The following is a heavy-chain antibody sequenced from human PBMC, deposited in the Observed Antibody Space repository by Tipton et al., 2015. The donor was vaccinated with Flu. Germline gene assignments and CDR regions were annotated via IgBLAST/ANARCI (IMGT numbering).Heavy chain of an antibody. Sequence: SGPEVKKPGSSVKVSCAASGFTFSSYSMNWVRQAPGKGLEWVSSISSSSSYIYYADSVKGRFTISRDNAKNSLYLQMNSLRAEDTAVYYCARARRDGYNLFAFDIWGQGTMVTVSS. D-gene: IGHD5-24*01. V-gene: IGHV3-21*01. J-gene: IGHJ3*02. CDR3: ARARRDGYNLFAFDI. CDR1: GFTFSSYS. CDR2: ISSSSSYI.